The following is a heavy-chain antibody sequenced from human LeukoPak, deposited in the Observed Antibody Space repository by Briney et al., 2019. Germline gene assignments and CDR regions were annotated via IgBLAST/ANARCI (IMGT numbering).Heavy chain of an antibody. J-gene: IGHJ4*02. D-gene: IGHD7-27*01. CDR1: GYTFTGCY. Sequence: ASVKESCQASGYTFTGCYMHWVRQARGQGLEWMGWINPNSGGTNYAQKFQGRVTMTRDTSISTAYMELSRLRSDDTAVYYCAREDAAGELFDYWGQGTLVTVSS. CDR3: AREDAAGELFDY. CDR2: INPNSGGT. V-gene: IGHV1-2*02.